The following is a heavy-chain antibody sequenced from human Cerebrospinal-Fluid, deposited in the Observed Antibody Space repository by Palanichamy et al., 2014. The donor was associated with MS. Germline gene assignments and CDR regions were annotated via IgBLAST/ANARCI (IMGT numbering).Heavy chain of an antibody. Sequence: QVQLQESGPGLVKPSQTLSLTCTVSGDSITNYYWSWIRQPPGKGLEWIGYIYYSGNTNYNPSLKSRVTMSVDTSKSQFSLKLRSVTAADTAVYFCAKMVFHWCFDLWGRGTLVTVSS. CDR2: IYYSGNT. D-gene: IGHD3/OR15-3a*01. V-gene: IGHV4-59*01. J-gene: IGHJ2*01. CDR1: GDSITNYY. CDR3: AKMVFHWCFDL.